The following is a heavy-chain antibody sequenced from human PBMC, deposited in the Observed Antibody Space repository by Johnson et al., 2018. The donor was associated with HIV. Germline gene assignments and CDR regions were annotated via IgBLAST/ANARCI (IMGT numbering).Heavy chain of an antibody. D-gene: IGHD3-16*01. CDR1: GFTFSSYA. V-gene: IGHV3-30*14. CDR3: ARGLTGEQVDI. Sequence: QVQLVESGGGVVLPGGSLRLSCAASGFTFSSYAMHWVRQAPGKGLEWLAIISYDGGDTWYADSVKGRFTISRDNSKNTLYLQMNSLRAEDTAVYYCARGLTGEQVDIWGQGTMVTVSS. J-gene: IGHJ3*02. CDR2: ISYDGGDT.